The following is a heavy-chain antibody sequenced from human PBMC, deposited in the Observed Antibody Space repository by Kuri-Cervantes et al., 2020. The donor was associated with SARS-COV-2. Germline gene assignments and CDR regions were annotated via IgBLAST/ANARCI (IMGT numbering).Heavy chain of an antibody. V-gene: IGHV1-69*13. CDR1: GGTFSSYA. Sequence: SVKVSCKASGGTFSSYAISWVRQAPGQGLEWMGGIISIFGTANYGQKFQGRVTITADESTSTAYMELSSMRSEDTAVFYWAGGGGTYYGVNSFQADYWSQGTLVTVSS. CDR2: IISIFGTA. CDR3: AGGGGTYYGVNSFQADY. D-gene: IGHD4-23*01. J-gene: IGHJ4*02.